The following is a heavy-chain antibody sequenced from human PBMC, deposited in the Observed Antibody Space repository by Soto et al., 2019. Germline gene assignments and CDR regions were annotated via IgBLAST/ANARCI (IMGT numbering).Heavy chain of an antibody. CDR1: GFTFDDYT. J-gene: IGHJ4*02. Sequence: GGSLRLSCAASGFTFDDYTMHWVRQAPGKGLEWVSLISWDGGSTYYADSVKGRFTISRDNSKNSLYLQMNSLRTEDTALYYCAKAGRFYSSSEHFDYWGQGTLVTV. CDR3: AKAGRFYSSSEHFDY. D-gene: IGHD6-6*01. V-gene: IGHV3-43*01. CDR2: ISWDGGST.